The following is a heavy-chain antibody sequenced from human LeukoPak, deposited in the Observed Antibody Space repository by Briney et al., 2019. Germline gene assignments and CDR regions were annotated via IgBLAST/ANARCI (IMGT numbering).Heavy chain of an antibody. CDR1: GYTFTSYY. V-gene: IGHV1-46*01. CDR3: ATPPEYCGGDCYLDY. D-gene: IGHD2-21*02. J-gene: IGHJ4*02. CDR2: INPSGGST. Sequence: ASVEVSCKASGYTFTSYYMHWVRQAPGQGLEWIGIINPSGGSTSYAQKFQGRVTMTRDTSTSTVYMELSSLRSEDTAVYYCATPPEYCGGDCYLDYWGQGTLVTVSS.